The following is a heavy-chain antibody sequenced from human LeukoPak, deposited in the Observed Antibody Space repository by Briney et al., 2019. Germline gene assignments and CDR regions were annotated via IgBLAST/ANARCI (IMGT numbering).Heavy chain of an antibody. J-gene: IGHJ4*02. D-gene: IGHD4-17*01. CDR2: INHSGST. V-gene: IGHV4-34*01. CDR3: ARANPTFPYGIDY. Sequence: SETLSLTCAVYGGSFSGYYWSWIRQPPGKGLEWIGEINHSGSTNYNPSLKSRVTISVDTSKNQFSLKLSSVTAADTAVYYCARANPTFPYGIDYWGQGTLVTVSS. CDR1: GGSFSGYY.